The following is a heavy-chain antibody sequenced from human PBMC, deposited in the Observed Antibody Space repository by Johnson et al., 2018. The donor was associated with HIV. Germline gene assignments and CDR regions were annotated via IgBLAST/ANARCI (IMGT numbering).Heavy chain of an antibody. CDR3: AKDRVLGNQDDAFDM. Sequence: QVQLVESGGGAVQPGKSLRLACAASGFTFSGYGMHWVRQAPGKGLEWVAVIWYDGTNKYYADSVKGRFSISRDNSKNTLYLQMNSLRAEDTAVYYCAKDRVLGNQDDAFDMWG. CDR1: GFTFSGYG. CDR2: IWYDGTNK. J-gene: IGHJ3*02. D-gene: IGHD7-27*01. V-gene: IGHV3-33*06.